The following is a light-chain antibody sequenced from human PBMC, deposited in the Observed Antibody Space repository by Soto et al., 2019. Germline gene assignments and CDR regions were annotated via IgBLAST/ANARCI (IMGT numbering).Light chain of an antibody. CDR3: QQYNGYKWT. J-gene: IGKJ1*01. CDR2: DAS. CDR1: QSISGW. Sequence: DIQMTQSPSTLSASVGDRVTITCRASQSISGWLAWFQQRPGKAPKLLIYDASSLESGVPSRFSGSGSGTEFTLTISSLQPDDLATYYCQQYNGYKWTFGQGTKVDNK. V-gene: IGKV1-5*01.